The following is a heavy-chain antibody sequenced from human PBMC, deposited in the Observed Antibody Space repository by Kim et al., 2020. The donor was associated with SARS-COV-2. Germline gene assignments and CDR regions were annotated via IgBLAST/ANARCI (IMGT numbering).Heavy chain of an antibody. CDR3: ARHTQDVTSTGGIFDY. J-gene: IGHJ4*02. D-gene: IGHD2-8*02. CDR2: IYYKGTT. V-gene: IGHV4-59*04. Sequence: GSLRLSCAASGFTFSSYGMHWVRQAPGKGLEWIGNIYYKGTTYYNPSLSSRLTMSIDTSKNQFSLKLNSVTAADTAFYYCARHTQDVTSTGGIFDYWGQGALVTVSS. CDR1: GFTFSSYG.